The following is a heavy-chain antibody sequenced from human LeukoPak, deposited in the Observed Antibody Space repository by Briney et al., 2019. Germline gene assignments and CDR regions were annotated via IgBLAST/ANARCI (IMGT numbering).Heavy chain of an antibody. Sequence: PSKTLSLTCAVYGGSFSGYYWSWIRQPPGKGLEWIGEINHSGSTNYNPSLKSRVTISVDTSKNQFSLKLSSVTAADTAVYYCARGQDYDFWSGYYRDYYYYYGMDVWGQGTTVTVSS. D-gene: IGHD3-3*01. J-gene: IGHJ6*02. CDR1: GGSFSGYY. V-gene: IGHV4-34*01. CDR3: ARGQDYDFWSGYYRDYYYYYGMDV. CDR2: INHSGST.